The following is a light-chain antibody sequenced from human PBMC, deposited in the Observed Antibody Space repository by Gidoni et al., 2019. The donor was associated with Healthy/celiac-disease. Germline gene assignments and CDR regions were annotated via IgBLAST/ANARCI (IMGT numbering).Light chain of an antibody. CDR1: QSVLYASNNKNF. V-gene: IGKV4-1*01. CDR2: WAS. CDR3: QQYYRTPT. Sequence: DIVVTQSPDSLTVSLGERATIYCKSSQSVLYASNNKNFLAWYQHKPRHPPRLLLYWASTRASGVPDRFIGSGSGTNFTLTISSLQAEDVALYYCQQYYRTPTFGGXTRVEI. J-gene: IGKJ4*01.